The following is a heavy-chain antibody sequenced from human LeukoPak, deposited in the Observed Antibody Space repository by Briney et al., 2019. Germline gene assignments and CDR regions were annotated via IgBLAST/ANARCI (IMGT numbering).Heavy chain of an antibody. D-gene: IGHD2-21*01. CDR1: GFTFSSYG. J-gene: IGHJ4*02. Sequence: GGSLRLSCAASGFTFSSYGMHWVRQAPGKGLEWVAVIWYDGSNKYYADSVKGRFTISRDNSKITLYLQMNSLRAEDTAVYYCARDRDSTVFDYWGQGTLVTVSS. CDR3: ARDRDSTVFDY. V-gene: IGHV3-33*01. CDR2: IWYDGSNK.